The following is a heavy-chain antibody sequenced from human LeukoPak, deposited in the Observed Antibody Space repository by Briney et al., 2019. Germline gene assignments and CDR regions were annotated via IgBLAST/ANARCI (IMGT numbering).Heavy chain of an antibody. Sequence: GGSLRLSCAASGFTFSSYMNWVRQAPGKRLEWGSSISSTSSYIYYADSVKGRFTISRDNAKNSLYLQMNSQRADDTAVYYCARGQSRYFDWYLGFFDYWGQGTLVTVSS. CDR3: ARGQSRYFDWYLGFFDY. CDR2: ISSTSSYI. J-gene: IGHJ4*02. V-gene: IGHV3-21*01. D-gene: IGHD3-9*01. CDR1: GFTFSSY.